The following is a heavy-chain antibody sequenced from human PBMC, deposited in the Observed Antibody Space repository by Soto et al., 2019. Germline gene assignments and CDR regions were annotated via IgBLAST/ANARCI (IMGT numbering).Heavy chain of an antibody. CDR3: ASDKECSSTICPLDYYHMDV. D-gene: IGHD2-2*01. Sequence: QVQLVESGGGVVTPGGSLRLSCAASGFTFSDYYMIWIRQAPGKGLEWVSYISSSGSTTYYADSVKGRFTISSDNSKNSPYLQINSLRAEDADVYYCASDKECSSTICPLDYYHMDVWGKGTKVPVSS. V-gene: IGHV3-11*01. CDR2: ISSSGSTT. J-gene: IGHJ6*03. CDR1: GFTFSDYY.